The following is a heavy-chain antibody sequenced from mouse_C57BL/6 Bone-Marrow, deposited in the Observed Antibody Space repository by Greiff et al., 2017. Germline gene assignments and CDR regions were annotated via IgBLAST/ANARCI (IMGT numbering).Heavy chain of an antibody. J-gene: IGHJ4*01. Sequence: VQLQQSGAELARPGASVKMSCKASGYTFTSYTMHWVKQRPGQGLEWIGYINPSSGYTKYTQKFKDKATLTADKSSSTAYMQLSSLTSEDSAVYYCARDYSNYPYYAMDYWGQGTSVTVSS. CDR1: GYTFTSYT. CDR3: ARDYSNYPYYAMDY. D-gene: IGHD2-5*01. CDR2: INPSSGYT. V-gene: IGHV1-4*01.